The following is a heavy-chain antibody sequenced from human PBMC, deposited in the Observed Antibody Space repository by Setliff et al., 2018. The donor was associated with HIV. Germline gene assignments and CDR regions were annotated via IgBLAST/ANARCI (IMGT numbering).Heavy chain of an antibody. Sequence: AGGSLRLSCAASGFTFRNYKMNWVRQAPGKGLEWVSSINIGRGDKFYADSVQGRFTISRDNAKNSLYLQMDGLRAEDTAVYFCAKDVVKFWSGSGALDFWGPGTLVTVSS. CDR2: INIGRGDK. CDR3: AKDVVKFWSGSGALDF. CDR1: GFTFRNYK. V-gene: IGHV3-21*01. J-gene: IGHJ4*02. D-gene: IGHD3-3*01.